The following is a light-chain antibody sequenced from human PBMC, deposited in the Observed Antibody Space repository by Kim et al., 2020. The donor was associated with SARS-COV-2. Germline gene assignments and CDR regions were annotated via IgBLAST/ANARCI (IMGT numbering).Light chain of an antibody. CDR2: RDP. CDR3: SAWDSRLSAWV. Sequence: QTAPLTCTGNSNNVGNEGAVWLQQPQGHPPKLLYSRDPSRPSGISERFSASRSGNTASLTITGLQPEDESDYYCSAWDSRLSAWVFGGGTQLTVL. V-gene: IGLV10-54*04. CDR1: SNNVGNEG. J-gene: IGLJ3*02.